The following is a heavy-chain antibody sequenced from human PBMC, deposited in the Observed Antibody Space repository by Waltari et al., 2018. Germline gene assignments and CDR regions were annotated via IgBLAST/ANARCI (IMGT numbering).Heavy chain of an antibody. CDR3: ARRGYQTYYYGSGEDDAFDI. V-gene: IGHV4-39*01. Sequence: QLQLQESGPGLVKPSETLSLTCTVSGGSLSSSCYYRGWLRQPPGKGREGIGSIYYSGSTYYNPSLKSRVTISVDTSKNQFSLKLSSVTAADTAVYYCARRGYQTYYYGSGEDDAFDIWGQGTMVTVSS. J-gene: IGHJ3*02. CDR1: GGSLSSSCYY. D-gene: IGHD3-10*01. CDR2: IYYSGST.